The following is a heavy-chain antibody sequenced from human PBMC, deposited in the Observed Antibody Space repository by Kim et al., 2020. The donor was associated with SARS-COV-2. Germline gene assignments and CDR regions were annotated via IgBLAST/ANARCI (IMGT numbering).Heavy chain of an antibody. CDR3: ATRPDKWELLL. J-gene: IGHJ4*02. D-gene: IGHD1-26*01. V-gene: IGHV3-48*02. Sequence: YDADSVKGRFTISRDNAKNSLYLQMNSLRDEDTAVYYCATRPDKWELLLWGQGPLVTVSS.